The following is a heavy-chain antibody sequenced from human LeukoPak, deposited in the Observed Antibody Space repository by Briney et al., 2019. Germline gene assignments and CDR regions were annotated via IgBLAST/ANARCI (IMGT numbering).Heavy chain of an antibody. CDR1: GFTFSSYE. D-gene: IGHD3-16*02. J-gene: IGHJ4*02. Sequence: GGSLRLSCAASGFTFSSYEMNWVRQAPGKGLEWVSYISSSGSTIYYADSVKGRFTISRDNAKNSLYLQMNSLRAEDTAVYYCARELAVDYDYIWGNYRVFDYWGQGTLVTVSS. CDR3: ARELAVDYDYIWGNYRVFDY. CDR2: ISSSGSTI. V-gene: IGHV3-48*03.